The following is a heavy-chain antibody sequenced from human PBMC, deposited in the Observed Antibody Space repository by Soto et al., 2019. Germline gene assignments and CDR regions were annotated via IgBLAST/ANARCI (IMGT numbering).Heavy chain of an antibody. CDR3: ASLRQSRKGAFDI. CDR2: IYHSGST. V-gene: IGHV4-30-2*01. Sequence: QLQLQESGSGLVKPSQTLSLTCAVSGGSISSGGYSWSWIRQPPGKGLEWIGYIYHSGSTYYNTSLKSRVTLSVDRSQNQLSRKLLSVTAADTSGYYCASLRQSRKGAFDIWGQGTMVTVSS. D-gene: IGHD6-13*01. CDR1: GGSISSGGYS. J-gene: IGHJ3*02.